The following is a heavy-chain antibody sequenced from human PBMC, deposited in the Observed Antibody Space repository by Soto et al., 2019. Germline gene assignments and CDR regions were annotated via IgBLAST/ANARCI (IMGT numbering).Heavy chain of an antibody. Sequence: EVQLVESGGGLVQPGGSLRLSCAASGFTFSTYWMTWVRQAPGKGLEWVANIKQDGSEEYYVDSVKGRFTISSDNAKNSLYLQMNGLRAEDTAVYYCARDPFDYDSGTYAAFDVWGQGTMVTVSS. CDR1: GFTFSTYW. V-gene: IGHV3-7*01. J-gene: IGHJ3*01. CDR2: IKQDGSEE. CDR3: ARDPFDYDSGTYAAFDV. D-gene: IGHD3-10*01.